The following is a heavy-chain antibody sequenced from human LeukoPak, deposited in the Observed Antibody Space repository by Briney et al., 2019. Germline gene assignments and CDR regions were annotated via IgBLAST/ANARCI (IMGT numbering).Heavy chain of an antibody. J-gene: IGHJ3*02. V-gene: IGHV4-38-2*02. CDR2: IYHSGST. CDR3: ARSPHSYGFRDI. CDR1: GYSISSGYY. D-gene: IGHD5-18*01. Sequence: SETLSLTCTVSGYSISSGYYWGWIRQPPGKGLEWIGSIYHSGSTYYNPSLKSRVTISVDTSKNQFSLKLSSVTAADTAVYYCARSPHSYGFRDIWGQGTMVTVSS.